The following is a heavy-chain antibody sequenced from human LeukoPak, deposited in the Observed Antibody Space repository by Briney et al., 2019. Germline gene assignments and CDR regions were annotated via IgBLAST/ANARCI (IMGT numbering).Heavy chain of an antibody. CDR1: GFTFSSHW. Sequence: GGSLRLSCAASGFTFSSHWMHWVRQAPGKGLVWVSRISTDGSSTSYADSVKGRFTISRDNAKNTLYLQLNSLRAEDTAVYYCARGGIAVAIDYWGQGTLVTVSS. D-gene: IGHD6-19*01. J-gene: IGHJ4*02. CDR2: ISTDGSST. V-gene: IGHV3-74*01. CDR3: ARGGIAVAIDY.